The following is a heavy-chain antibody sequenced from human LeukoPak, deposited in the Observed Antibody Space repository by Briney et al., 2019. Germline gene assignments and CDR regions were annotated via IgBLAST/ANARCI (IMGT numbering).Heavy chain of an antibody. CDR2: MNPNSGNT. D-gene: IGHD6-19*01. V-gene: IGHV1-8*01. CDR3: ARGRVSSGLYYYYYYYMGV. Sequence: GASVKVSCKASGYTFTSYDINWVRQATGQGLEWMGWMNPNSGNTGYAQKFQGRVTMTRNTSISTAYMELSSLRSEDTAVYYCARGRVSSGLYYYYYYYMGVWGKGTTVTISS. J-gene: IGHJ6*03. CDR1: GYTFTSYD.